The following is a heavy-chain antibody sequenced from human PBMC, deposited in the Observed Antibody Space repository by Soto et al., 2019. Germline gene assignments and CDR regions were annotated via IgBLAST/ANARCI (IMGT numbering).Heavy chain of an antibody. CDR2: FDPEDGET. Sequence: ASVKVSCKVSGYTLTELSMHWVRQAPGKGLEWMGGFDPEDGETIYAQKFQGRVTMTEDTSTDTAYMELSSLRSEDTAVYYCATVRDFLLVPAASLTFDYWGQGTLVTVSS. CDR1: GYTLTELS. D-gene: IGHD2-2*01. J-gene: IGHJ4*02. V-gene: IGHV1-24*01. CDR3: ATVRDFLLVPAASLTFDY.